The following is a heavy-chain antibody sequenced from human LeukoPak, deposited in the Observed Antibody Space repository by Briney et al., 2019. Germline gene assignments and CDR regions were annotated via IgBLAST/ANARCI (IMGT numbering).Heavy chain of an antibody. CDR1: GYTFSGYA. CDR3: ARGIWSATRVDYYLDN. D-gene: IGHD5-24*01. V-gene: IGHV1-3*01. CDR2: INAGNGHT. Sequence: APVTVSCKASGYTFSGYAIHWVRQAPGQRFEWMGWINAGNGHTKYSQNFQGRVTITRDSSANIVYMDVSSLTSEDTAVYCCARGIWSATRVDYYLDNWGRGTLVTVSS. J-gene: IGHJ4*02.